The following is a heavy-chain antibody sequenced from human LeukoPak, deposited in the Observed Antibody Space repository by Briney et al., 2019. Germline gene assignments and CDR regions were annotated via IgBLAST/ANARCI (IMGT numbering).Heavy chain of an antibody. V-gene: IGHV4-4*07. Sequence: SETLSLTCTVSGGSISSYYWSWIRQPAGKGLEWIGRIYTSGSTNYNPSLKSRVTMSVDTSKNQFSLKLSSVTAADTAVYYCARDRVYSYGYSYYYYVDVWGKGTTVTVSS. CDR3: ARDRVYSYGYSYYYYVDV. J-gene: IGHJ6*03. CDR2: IYTSGST. D-gene: IGHD5-18*01. CDR1: GGSISSYY.